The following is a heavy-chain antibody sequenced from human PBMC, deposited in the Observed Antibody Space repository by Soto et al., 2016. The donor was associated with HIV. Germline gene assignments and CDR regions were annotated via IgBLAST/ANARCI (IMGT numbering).Heavy chain of an antibody. CDR3: ARGSDMIVVGPVDY. V-gene: IGHV1-2*02. CDR2: INPNSGGT. CDR1: GYSFTGYY. D-gene: IGHD3-22*01. J-gene: IGHJ4*02. Sequence: QVQLVQSGAEVKKPGASVKVSCKASGYSFTGYYVHWVRQAPGQGLEWMGWINPNSGGTKYAENFQGRVTMTSDTSISTAYMELSRLSSDDTAVYYCARGSDMIVVGPVDYWGQGTLVTVSS.